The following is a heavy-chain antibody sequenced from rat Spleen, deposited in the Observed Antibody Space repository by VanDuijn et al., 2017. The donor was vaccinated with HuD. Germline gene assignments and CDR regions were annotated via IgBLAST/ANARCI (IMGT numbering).Heavy chain of an antibody. J-gene: IGHJ2*01. Sequence: QVQLWESGPGLVQPSQTLSLTCTVSGFSLTDYSVHWVRQPPGKGLEWMGRIQSGGSTDYSSALKSRLSISRDTSKNQVFLKMSSLQTEDTATYYCAREGITTGFDYWGQGVMVTVSS. CDR1: GFSLTDYS. D-gene: IGHD1-4*01. V-gene: IGHV2-19*01. CDR2: IQSGGST. CDR3: AREGITTGFDY.